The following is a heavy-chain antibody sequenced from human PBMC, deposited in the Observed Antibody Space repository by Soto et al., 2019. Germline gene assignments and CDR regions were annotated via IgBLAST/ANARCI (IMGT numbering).Heavy chain of an antibody. CDR3: AKDVFRIEFQVPYMTGGYXY. CDR1: GFTFSSYG. V-gene: IGHV3-33*06. Sequence: PGGSLRLSCAASGFTFSSYGMHWVRQAPGKGLEWVAVIWYDGSNKYYADSVKGRFTISRDNSKNTLYLQMNSLRAEDTAVYYCAKDVFRIEFQVPYMTGGYXYWGQGALVTVSS. J-gene: IGHJ4*02. CDR2: IWYDGSNK. D-gene: IGHD3-10*01.